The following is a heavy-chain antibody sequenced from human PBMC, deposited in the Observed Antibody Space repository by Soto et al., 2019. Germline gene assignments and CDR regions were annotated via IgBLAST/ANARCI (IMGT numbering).Heavy chain of an antibody. J-gene: IGHJ6*02. CDR3: ARDSGSGFFGQDYWGMDV. CDR2: IKQDGSEK. D-gene: IGHD6-19*01. Sequence: EVRLMESGGGLVQPGGSLRLSCAASGFTFSGYWMSWARQAPGKGLEWVANIKQDGSEKYSVGSVKGRFTISRDNAQDSLYLQMNSLRVEDTAINYCARDSGSGFFGQDYWGMDVWGQGTTVIVSS. CDR1: GFTFSGYW. V-gene: IGHV3-7*05.